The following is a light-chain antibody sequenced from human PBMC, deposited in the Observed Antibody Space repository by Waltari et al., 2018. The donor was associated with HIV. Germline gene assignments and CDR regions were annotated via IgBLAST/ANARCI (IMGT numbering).Light chain of an antibody. J-gene: IGLJ2*01. CDR2: EVT. CDR3: SSYAGNFVV. Sequence: QSALTQPPSASVSLGQSVTISCTGTTSDVGGSDYVSWYQQQPGKAPKLVIYEVTKRPSGVPDRFSGSKSGNTASLNISGLQAEDEADYYCSSYAGNFVVFGGGTNLTVL. CDR1: TSDVGGSDY. V-gene: IGLV2-8*01.